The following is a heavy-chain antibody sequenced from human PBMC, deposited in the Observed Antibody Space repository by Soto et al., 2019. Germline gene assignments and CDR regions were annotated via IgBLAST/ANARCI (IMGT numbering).Heavy chain of an antibody. J-gene: IGHJ6*02. Sequence: SETLSLTCTVSGASISSGNYYWTWVRQPPGKGLEWIGYIYYSGATYYNPSLKSRLNISIDTSTDQFFLSLTSVTAADTAVYYCEGGGNIVVVPAAPGDYYYGMDVWGQGTTVTVSS. CDR3: EGGGNIVVVPAAPGDYYYGMDV. CDR2: IYYSGAT. CDR1: GASISSGNYY. V-gene: IGHV4-30-4*01. D-gene: IGHD2-2*01.